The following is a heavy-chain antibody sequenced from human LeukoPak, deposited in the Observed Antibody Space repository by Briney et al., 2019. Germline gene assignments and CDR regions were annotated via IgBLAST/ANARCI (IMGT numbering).Heavy chain of an antibody. CDR3: ARAHYCTNGVCYYNWFDP. CDR2: IYTSGST. D-gene: IGHD2-8*01. CDR1: GGSISSYY. Sequence: SETLSLTCTVSGGSISSYYWSWIRQPPGKGLEWIGYIYTSGSTNCNPSLKSRVTISVDTSKNQFSLKLSSVTAADTAVYYCARAHYCTNGVCYYNWFDPWGQGTLVTVSS. V-gene: IGHV4-4*09. J-gene: IGHJ5*02.